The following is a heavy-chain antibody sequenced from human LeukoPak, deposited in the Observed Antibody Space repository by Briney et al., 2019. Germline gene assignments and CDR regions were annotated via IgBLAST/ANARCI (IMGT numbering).Heavy chain of an antibody. V-gene: IGHV4-59*01. D-gene: IGHD3-10*01. CDR1: GGSISSYY. J-gene: IGHJ4*02. Sequence: PSETLSLTCTVSGGSISSYYWSWIRQPPGKGLEWIGYIYYSGSTNYNPSLQSRVTISVDMSKNHFSLRLSSVTAADTAVYYCAKDWATMVRGADYWGQGTLVTVSS. CDR3: AKDWATMVRGADY. CDR2: IYYSGST.